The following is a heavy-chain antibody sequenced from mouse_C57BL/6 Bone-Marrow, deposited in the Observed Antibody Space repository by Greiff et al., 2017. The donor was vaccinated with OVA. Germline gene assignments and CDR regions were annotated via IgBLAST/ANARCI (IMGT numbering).Heavy chain of an antibody. CDR3: ARGGSLYYFDY. D-gene: IGHD1-1*01. CDR1: GYTFTSYW. Sequence: QVQLQQPGAELVRPGSSVKLSCKASGYTFTSYWMHWVKQRPIPGLEWIGNIDPSDSETHYNQKFKDKATLTVDKSSSTAYMQLSSLTSEDSAVYYCARGGSLYYFDYWGQGTTLTVSS. J-gene: IGHJ2*01. V-gene: IGHV1-52*01. CDR2: IDPSDSET.